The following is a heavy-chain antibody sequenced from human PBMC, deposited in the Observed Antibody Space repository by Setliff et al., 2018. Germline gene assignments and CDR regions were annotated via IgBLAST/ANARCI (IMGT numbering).Heavy chain of an antibody. V-gene: IGHV1-69*13. CDR1: GGTFSSSG. D-gene: IGHD4-17*01. Sequence: SVKVSCKSSGGTFSSSGITWVRQAPGQGLQWLGRFIPILGATNYAQNFQGRVTMTADESTSTGYMELRSLRSDDTAVYYCARLPRTVTHFDYWGQGALVTVSS. J-gene: IGHJ4*02. CDR3: ARLPRTVTHFDY. CDR2: FIPILGAT.